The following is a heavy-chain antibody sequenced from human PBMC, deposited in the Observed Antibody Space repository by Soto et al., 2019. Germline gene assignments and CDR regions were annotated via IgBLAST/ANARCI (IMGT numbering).Heavy chain of an antibody. Sequence: GGSLRLSCAGSGFIVSSYYMSWVRQAPGKGLEWVSGISGSGGSTYYADSVKGRFTISRDNSKNTLYLQMNSLRAEDTAVYYCATSYSSSWYRFDYWGQGTLVTVSS. V-gene: IGHV3-23*01. CDR3: ATSYSSSWYRFDY. J-gene: IGHJ4*02. D-gene: IGHD6-13*01. CDR1: GFIVSSYY. CDR2: ISGSGGST.